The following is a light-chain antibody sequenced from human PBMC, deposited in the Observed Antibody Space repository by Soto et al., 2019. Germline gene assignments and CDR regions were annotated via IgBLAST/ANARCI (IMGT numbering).Light chain of an antibody. CDR1: QSVRSNY. CDR3: QHYDGSPRT. Sequence: ETVLTQSPGTVSLSPGERATLSCTTSQSVRSNYLAWYQQKPGQAPRLLIYGVFNRATGIPDRFSGSGSGTDFTLTISGLEPEDCAVYYCQHYDGSPRTFGQGTKVEI. V-gene: IGKV3-20*01. CDR2: GVF. J-gene: IGKJ2*01.